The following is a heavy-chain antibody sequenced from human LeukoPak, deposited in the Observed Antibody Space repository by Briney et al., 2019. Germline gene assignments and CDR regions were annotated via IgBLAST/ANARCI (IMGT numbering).Heavy chain of an antibody. CDR3: ARGVLAAAWSGAFDI. D-gene: IGHD2-15*01. Sequence: GGSLRPSGAPSGFTFGSDAMSWVRQPPGKGRGWVSTISGSGGTTYYADSVKGRFTISRDSSKNTLYLQMNSLRGEGTAVYYCARGVLAAAWSGAFDIWGQGTLVTVSS. CDR2: ISGSGGTT. CDR1: GFTFGSDA. V-gene: IGHV3-23*01. J-gene: IGHJ3*02.